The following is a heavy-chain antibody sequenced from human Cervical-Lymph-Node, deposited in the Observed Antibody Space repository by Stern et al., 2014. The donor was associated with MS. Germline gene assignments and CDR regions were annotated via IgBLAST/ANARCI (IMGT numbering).Heavy chain of an antibody. Sequence: EVQLVQSGGGSVQPGASLTLSCAASGFTFSGYWMHWVRQAPGQGLEWVSRIDTDGTITSYADSVKGRFTISRDNAKNTLFLQMHSLRAEDTALYYCTRDIGGAAGYWGQGTLVTVSS. D-gene: IGHD3-16*01. V-gene: IGHV3-74*01. J-gene: IGHJ4*02. CDR2: IDTDGTIT. CDR3: TRDIGGAAGY. CDR1: GFTFSGYW.